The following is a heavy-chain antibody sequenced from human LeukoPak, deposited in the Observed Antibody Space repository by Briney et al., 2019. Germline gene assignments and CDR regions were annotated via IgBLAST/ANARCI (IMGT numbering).Heavy chain of an antibody. CDR3: TTDGRYCSSTSCPPPFDY. J-gene: IGHJ4*02. Sequence: GGSLRLSCAASGFTFTNTWLSWVRQAPGKGLEWVGRIKTKIDGGTTDYAAPVKGRFTISRDDSKNTLYLQLNSLKTEDTAVYYCTTDGRYCSSTSCPPPFDYWGQGTLVTVSS. V-gene: IGHV3-15*01. D-gene: IGHD2-2*01. CDR2: IKTKIDGGTT. CDR1: GFTFTNTW.